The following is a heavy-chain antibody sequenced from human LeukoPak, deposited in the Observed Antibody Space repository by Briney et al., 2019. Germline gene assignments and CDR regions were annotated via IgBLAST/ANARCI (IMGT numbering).Heavy chain of an antibody. CDR2: ISSSGRTI. J-gene: IGHJ4*02. CDR1: GFTFSDYF. D-gene: IGHD3-9*01. V-gene: IGHV3-11*04. CDR3: ARDLKSPPLLRYFDWFHFDY. Sequence: GGSLRLSCAASGFTFSDYFMSWIRQAPGKGLEWVSYISSSGRTIYYADSVKGRFTISRDNSKNTLYLQMNSLRAEDTAVYYCARDLKSPPLLRYFDWFHFDYWGQGTLVTVSS.